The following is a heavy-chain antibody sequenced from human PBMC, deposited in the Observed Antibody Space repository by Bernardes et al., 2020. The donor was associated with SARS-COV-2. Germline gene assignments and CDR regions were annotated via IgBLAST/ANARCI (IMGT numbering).Heavy chain of an antibody. D-gene: IGHD6-13*01. CDR2: IYWDDAN. CDR1: GFSLSTSGVG. CDR3: AHHQLVLVFDY. V-gene: IGHV2-5*02. J-gene: IGHJ4*02. Sequence: SGPTLVKPTQTLTLTCTLSGFSLSTSGVGVGWIRQPPGKALEWLALIYWDDANRYIPSLKSRLTITKDTSKNQVVLTMTNMDPVDTATYYCAHHQLVLVFDYGGQGTLVTVSS.